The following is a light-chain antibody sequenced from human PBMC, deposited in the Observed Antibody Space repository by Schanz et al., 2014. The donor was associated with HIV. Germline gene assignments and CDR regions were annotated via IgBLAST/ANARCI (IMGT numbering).Light chain of an antibody. CDR1: RSDVGSYNL. Sequence: QSALTQPASVSGSPGQSITISCTGTRSDVGSYNLVSWYQQHPGKAPKLMISEVNKRPAGISNRFSGSKSGNTASLTISGLQAEDEADYFCAAWDDSLNGYVFGTGTKLTVL. CDR2: EVN. J-gene: IGLJ1*01. V-gene: IGLV2-23*02. CDR3: AAWDDSLNGYV.